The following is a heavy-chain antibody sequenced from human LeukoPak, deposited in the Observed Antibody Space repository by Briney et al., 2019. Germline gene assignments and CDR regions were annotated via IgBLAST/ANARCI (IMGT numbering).Heavy chain of an antibody. J-gene: IGHJ4*02. CDR3: AKDMSRSYYGLGY. CDR2: ISWNSGSI. V-gene: IGHV3-9*01. CDR1: GFTFDDYA. D-gene: IGHD3-10*01. Sequence: RRSLRLSCAASGFTFDDYAMHWVRQAPGKGLEWVSGISWNSGSIGYADSVKGRFTISRDNAKNSLYLQMNSLRAEDTALYYCAKDMSRSYYGLGYWGQGTLVTVSS.